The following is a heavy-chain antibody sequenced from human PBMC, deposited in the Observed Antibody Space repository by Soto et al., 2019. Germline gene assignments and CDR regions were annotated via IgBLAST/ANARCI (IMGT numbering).Heavy chain of an antibody. D-gene: IGHD6-19*01. Sequence: GGSLRLSCAASGFTFSYYYMSWIRQAPGKGLEWVSYISSSGSTIYYADSVKGRFTISRDNAKNSLYLQMNSLRAEDTAVYFCAKELVNSGWNYVDYWGQGTLVTVSS. J-gene: IGHJ4*02. V-gene: IGHV3-11*01. CDR2: ISSSGSTI. CDR3: AKELVNSGWNYVDY. CDR1: GFTFSYYY.